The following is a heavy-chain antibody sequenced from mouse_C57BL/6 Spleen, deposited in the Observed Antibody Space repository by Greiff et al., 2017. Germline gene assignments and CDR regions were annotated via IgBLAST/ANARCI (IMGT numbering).Heavy chain of an antibody. CDR1: GYAFSSSW. V-gene: IGHV1-82*01. Sequence: VKLQESGPELVKPGASVKISCKASGYAFSSSWMNWVKQRPGKGLEWIGRIYPGDGDTNYNGKFKGKATLTADKSSSTAYMQLSSLTSEDSAVYFCARDRTGYFDYWGQGTTLTVSS. CDR3: ARDRTGYFDY. CDR2: IYPGDGDT. D-gene: IGHD4-1*01. J-gene: IGHJ2*01.